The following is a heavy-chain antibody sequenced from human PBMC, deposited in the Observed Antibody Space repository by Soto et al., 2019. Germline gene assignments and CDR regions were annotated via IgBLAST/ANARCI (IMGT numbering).Heavy chain of an antibody. CDR2: IKFDESTT. J-gene: IGHJ6*03. Sequence: PGGSLRLSCAASVFTFTTYWMHWVRQAPGKGLVWVSRIKFDESTTNYADSVKGRFTISRDNAKNTVFLQMNGLGAEDTAVYYCVRGGLWAYYMDVWGKGTTVTVSS. V-gene: IGHV3-74*01. CDR3: VRGGLWAYYMDV. D-gene: IGHD2-21*01. CDR1: VFTFTTYW.